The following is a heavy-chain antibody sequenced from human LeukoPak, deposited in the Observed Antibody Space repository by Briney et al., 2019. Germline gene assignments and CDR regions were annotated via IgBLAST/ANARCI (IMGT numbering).Heavy chain of an antibody. CDR2: ISETGRST. CDR3: AKGKGYYDSSGYFQH. V-gene: IGHV3-23*01. CDR1: GFTFSTFA. Sequence: GGSLRLSCVASGFTFSTFAMNWVRQAPGKGLEWVSTISETGRSTYYADSVKGRFTISRDNSKSTLYLQMNSLRAEDTAVYYCAKGKGYYDSSGYFQHWGQGTLVTVSS. J-gene: IGHJ1*01. D-gene: IGHD3-22*01.